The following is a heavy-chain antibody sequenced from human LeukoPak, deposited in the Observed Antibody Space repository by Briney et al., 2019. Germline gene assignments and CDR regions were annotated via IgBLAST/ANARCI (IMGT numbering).Heavy chain of an antibody. D-gene: IGHD6-13*01. CDR2: INHSGGT. J-gene: IGHJ4*02. CDR3: ARHRRIPAAGIRGYDY. CDR1: GFTFSSYG. Sequence: ETLRLSCAASGFTFSSYGMSWVRQAPGKGLEWIGAINHSGGTNYIPSLKSRVTISVDTSKKQFSLKLTSVTAADTAVYYCARHRRIPAAGIRGYDYWGQGILVTVSS. V-gene: IGHV4-34*08.